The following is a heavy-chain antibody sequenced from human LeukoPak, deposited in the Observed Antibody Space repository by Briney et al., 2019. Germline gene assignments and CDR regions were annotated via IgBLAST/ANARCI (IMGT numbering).Heavy chain of an antibody. CDR2: IIPIFGTA. Sequence: ASVKVSCKASGGIYSSYVISWVRQAPGQGLEWMGGIIPIFGTANYAQKFQGRVTITADESMSTDYMELSSLRSEDTAVYYCARGWVDPSPGSYYYYYMDVWGKGTTVTVS. D-gene: IGHD3-16*01. CDR3: ARGWVDPSPGSYYYYYMDV. CDR1: GGIYSSYV. V-gene: IGHV1-69*13. J-gene: IGHJ6*03.